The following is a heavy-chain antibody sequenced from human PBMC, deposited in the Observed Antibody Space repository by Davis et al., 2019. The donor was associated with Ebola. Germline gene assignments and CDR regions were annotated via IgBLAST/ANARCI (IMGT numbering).Heavy chain of an antibody. CDR2: ITGSGFYM. CDR3: AGGKDSSGWYGDDAFDF. V-gene: IGHV3-21*01. Sequence: GGSLRLSCAVSTFTFSTYSMNWVRQAPGKGLEWVSSITGSGFYMYYADSVKGRFTIPRDNAKNSLYLQMNSLRAEDTAVYYCAGGKDSSGWYGDDAFDFWGQGTMVTVSS. J-gene: IGHJ3*01. CDR1: TFTFSTYS. D-gene: IGHD6-19*01.